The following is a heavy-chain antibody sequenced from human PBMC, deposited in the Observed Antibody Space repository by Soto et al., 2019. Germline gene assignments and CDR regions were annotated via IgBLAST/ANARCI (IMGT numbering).Heavy chain of an antibody. J-gene: IGHJ4*02. CDR1: GFTFSSYG. CDR3: ARDSTGNNFDY. D-gene: IGHD1-1*01. Sequence: GGSLRLSCAASGFTFSSYGMHWVRQAPGKGLEWVAVIWYDGSNKYYADSVKGRFTISRDNSKNTLYLQMNSLRAKDTAVYYCARDSTGNNFDYWGQGTLVTVSS. CDR2: IWYDGSNK. V-gene: IGHV3-33*01.